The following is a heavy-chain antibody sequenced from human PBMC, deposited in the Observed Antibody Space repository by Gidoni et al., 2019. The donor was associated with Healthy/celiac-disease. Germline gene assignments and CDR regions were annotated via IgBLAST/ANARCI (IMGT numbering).Heavy chain of an antibody. CDR2: IYTSGST. Sequence: QVQLQESGPGLVKPSETLSLTCTVSGGSISSYSWSWIRQPAGKGLEWIGRIYTSGSTNYNPSLKSRVTMSVDTSKNQFSLKLSSVTAADTAVYYCARVVYGDRPLIPYWYFDLWGRGTLVTVSS. J-gene: IGHJ2*01. CDR3: ARVVYGDRPLIPYWYFDL. CDR1: GGSISSYS. V-gene: IGHV4-4*07. D-gene: IGHD4-17*01.